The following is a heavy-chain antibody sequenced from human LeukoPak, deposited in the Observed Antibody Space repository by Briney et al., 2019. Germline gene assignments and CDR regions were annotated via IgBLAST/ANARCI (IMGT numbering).Heavy chain of an antibody. J-gene: IGHJ4*02. Sequence: GASVKVSCKASGGTFSSYAISWVRQAPGQGLEWMGGIIPIFGTANYAQKFQGRVTITTDESTSTAYMELSSLRSEDTAVYYCAREGRYSGSFDFDYWGQGTLVTVPS. CDR1: GGTFSSYA. CDR2: IIPIFGTA. V-gene: IGHV1-69*05. D-gene: IGHD1-26*01. CDR3: AREGRYSGSFDFDY.